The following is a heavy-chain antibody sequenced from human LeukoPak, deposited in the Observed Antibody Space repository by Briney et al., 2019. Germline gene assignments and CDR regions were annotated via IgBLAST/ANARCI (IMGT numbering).Heavy chain of an antibody. J-gene: IGHJ6*03. V-gene: IGHV3-30*02. CDR3: AKDGDNYAHPYYSYYMDV. CDR1: GFSFSNQG. D-gene: IGHD2-2*01. CDR2: IRYDGSNK. Sequence: PGGSLRLSCAASGFSFSNQGMHWVRQAPGKGLEWVAFIRYDGSNKYYADSVKGRFTISRDNSKNTLYLRMNSLRAEDTAMYYCAKDGDNYAHPYYSYYMDVWGKGTTVTISS.